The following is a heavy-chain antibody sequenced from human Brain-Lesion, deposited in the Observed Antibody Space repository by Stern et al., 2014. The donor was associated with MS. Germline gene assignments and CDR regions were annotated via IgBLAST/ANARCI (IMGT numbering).Heavy chain of an antibody. CDR2: IYYSGNT. CDR3: AGEEDIRYCSGGSCTGNWFDP. V-gene: IGHV4-39*01. CDR1: GGSVSSTSYA. D-gene: IGHD2-15*01. J-gene: IGHJ5*02. Sequence: VQLVESGPGLVKPSETLSLTCTVAGGSVSSTSYAWAWIRQPPGKGLEWIGTIYYSGNTYYSPSLKSRLTISLDTSKNQVSLQRGFVPAADTAVYYCAGEEDIRYCSGGSCTGNWFDPWGQGTLVTVSS.